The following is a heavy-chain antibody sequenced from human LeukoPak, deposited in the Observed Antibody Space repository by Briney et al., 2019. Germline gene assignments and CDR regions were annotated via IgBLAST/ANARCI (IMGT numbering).Heavy chain of an antibody. D-gene: IGHD5-12*01. Sequence: GRSLRLSCAASGFTFDDYAMHWVRQAPGKGLGWVSGISWNSGSIGYADSVKGRFTSSRDNAKNSLYLQMNSLRAEDTALYYCAKDSGYDSNFDYWGRGTLVTVSS. CDR2: ISWNSGSI. CDR1: GFTFDDYA. V-gene: IGHV3-9*01. J-gene: IGHJ4*02. CDR3: AKDSGYDSNFDY.